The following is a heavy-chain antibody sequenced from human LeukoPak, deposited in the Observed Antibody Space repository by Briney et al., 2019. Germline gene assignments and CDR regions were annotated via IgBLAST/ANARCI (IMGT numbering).Heavy chain of an antibody. Sequence: GGSLRLSCAASGFTLSSYSMNWVRQAPGKGLEWVSSISSSSSYIYYADSVRGRFTISRDNAKNSLYLQMNSLRAEDTAMYYCARGGDGYNSDLDYWGQGTLVTVSS. V-gene: IGHV3-21*01. J-gene: IGHJ4*02. CDR3: ARGGDGYNSDLDY. D-gene: IGHD5-24*01. CDR1: GFTLSSYS. CDR2: ISSSSSYI.